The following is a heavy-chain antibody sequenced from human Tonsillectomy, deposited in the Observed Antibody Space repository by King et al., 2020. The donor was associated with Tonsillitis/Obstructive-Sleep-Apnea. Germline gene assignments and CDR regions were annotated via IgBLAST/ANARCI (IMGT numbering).Heavy chain of an antibody. CDR2: IWYDGSNR. V-gene: IGHV3-33*01. Sequence: VQLVESGGGVVQPGRSLRLSCAASGFTFSSYGMHWVRQAPGKGLEWVALIWYDGSNRYYAGSVKGRFTISRDNSKNTLFLQMNSLRAEDTAVYYCARVEYCSSTSCYPLQNATRFDYWGQGTLVTVSS. D-gene: IGHD2-2*01. CDR3: ARVEYCSSTSCYPLQNATRFDY. J-gene: IGHJ4*02. CDR1: GFTFSSYG.